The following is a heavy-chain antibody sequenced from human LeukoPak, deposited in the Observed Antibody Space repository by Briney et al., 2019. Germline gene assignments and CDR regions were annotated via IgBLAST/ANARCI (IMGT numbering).Heavy chain of an antibody. CDR2: ISAYNGNT. V-gene: IGHV1-18*01. J-gene: IGHJ4*02. CDR3: ATDDGYSGSYWEFDY. D-gene: IGHD1-26*01. Sequence: ASVKVSCKASGYTFTSYGISWVRQAPGQGLEWMGWISAYNGNTIYAQKFQGRVTMTEDTSTDTAYMELSSLRSEDTAVYYCATDDGYSGSYWEFDYWGQGTLVTVSS. CDR1: GYTFTSYG.